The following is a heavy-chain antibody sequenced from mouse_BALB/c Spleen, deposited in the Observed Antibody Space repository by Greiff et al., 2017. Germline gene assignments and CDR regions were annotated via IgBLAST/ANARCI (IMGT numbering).Heavy chain of an antibody. Sequence: EVQLQQSGAELVRSGASVKLSCTASGFNIKDYYMHWVKQRPEQGLEWIGWIDPENGDTEYAPKFPGKATMTADTSSNTAYLQLSSLTSEDTAVYYCNAVITTGDYAMDYWGQGTSVTVSS. V-gene: IGHV14-4*02. CDR2: IDPENGDT. CDR1: GFNIKDYY. D-gene: IGHD1-2*01. J-gene: IGHJ4*01. CDR3: NAVITTGDYAMDY.